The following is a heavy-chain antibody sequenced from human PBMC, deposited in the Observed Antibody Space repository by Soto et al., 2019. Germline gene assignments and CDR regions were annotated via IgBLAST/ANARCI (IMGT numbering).Heavy chain of an antibody. CDR2: ISGSGGST. V-gene: IGHV3-23*01. CDR1: GFTFSSYA. CDR3: AKSRPRGYCTNGVCYDYYYGMDV. D-gene: IGHD2-8*01. J-gene: IGHJ6*02. Sequence: GGSLRLSCAASGFTFSSYAMSWVRQAPGKGLEWVSAISGSGGSTYYADSVKGRFTISRDNSKNTLYLQMNSLRAEDTAVYYCAKSRPRGYCTNGVCYDYYYGMDVWGQGTTVTVS.